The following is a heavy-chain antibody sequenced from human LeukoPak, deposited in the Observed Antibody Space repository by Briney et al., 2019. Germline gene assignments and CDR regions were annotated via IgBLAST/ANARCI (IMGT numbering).Heavy chain of an antibody. J-gene: IGHJ4*02. V-gene: IGHV4-34*01. D-gene: IGHD2-15*01. CDR3: ARWAGYSIGGFDY. Sequence: GSLRLSCAASGFTFSSYEMNWVRQAPGKGLEWIGEINHSGSTNYNPSLKSRVTISVDTSKNQFSLKLSSVTAADTAVYYCARWAGYSIGGFDYWGQETLVTVSS. CDR1: GFTFSSYE. CDR2: INHSGST.